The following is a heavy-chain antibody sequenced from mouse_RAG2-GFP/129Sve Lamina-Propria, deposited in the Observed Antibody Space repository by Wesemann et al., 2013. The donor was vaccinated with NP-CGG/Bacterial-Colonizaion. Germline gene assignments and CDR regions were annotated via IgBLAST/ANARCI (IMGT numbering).Heavy chain of an antibody. V-gene: IGHV1-9*01. D-gene: IGHD4-1*01. CDR2: ILPGSGST. J-gene: IGHJ1*03. CDR3: ARLKWVTGTGYFDV. Sequence: HGLEWIGEILPGSGSTNYNEKFKGKATFTADTSSNTAYMQLSSLTTEDSAIYYCARLKWVTGTGYFDVWGTGTTVTVSS.